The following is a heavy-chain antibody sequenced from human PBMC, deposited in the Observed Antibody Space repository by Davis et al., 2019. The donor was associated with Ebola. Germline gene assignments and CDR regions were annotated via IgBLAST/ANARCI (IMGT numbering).Heavy chain of an antibody. Sequence: PGGSLRLSCSASGFTFSSYAMHWVRQAPGKGLEYVSAISSNGGSTYYADSVKGRFTISRDNSKNTLYLQMSSLRAEDTAVYYCVKGERRIKPYYYYGMDVWGQGTTVTVSS. CDR2: ISSNGGST. CDR1: GFTFSSYA. J-gene: IGHJ6*02. V-gene: IGHV3-64D*08. D-gene: IGHD1-26*01. CDR3: VKGERRIKPYYYYGMDV.